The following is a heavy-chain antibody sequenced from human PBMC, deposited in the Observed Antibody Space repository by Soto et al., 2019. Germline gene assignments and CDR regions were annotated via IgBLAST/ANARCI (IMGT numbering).Heavy chain of an antibody. V-gene: IGHV3-33*01. J-gene: IGHJ4*02. CDR3: ARGLRGVLDY. CDR2: ISNDENIK. CDR1: VFNVGNFG. Sequence: GSLRLSGVASVFNVGNFGMHWVRQAPGKGLEWLTVISNDENIKQDSVRGRFAIARDNSKNTLYLHLTSLRAEDTAIYYCARGLRGVLDYWGQGTLVTVSS. D-gene: IGHD5-12*01.